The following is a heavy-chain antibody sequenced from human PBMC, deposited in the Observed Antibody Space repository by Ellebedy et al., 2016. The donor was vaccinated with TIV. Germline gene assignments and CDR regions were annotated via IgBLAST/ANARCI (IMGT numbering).Heavy chain of an antibody. J-gene: IGHJ3*02. CDR1: GDSISSYYW. V-gene: IGHV2-70*11. CDR2: IDWEDDE. D-gene: IGHD6-13*01. CDR3: ARNSLVLRAFDI. Sequence: TLSLTCTVSGDSISSYYWSWIRQPPGKALELLARIDWEDDEYYSTSLKTRLSISKDTSKNQVVLTMTNMDPVDTATYYCARNSLVLRAFDIWGPGTVVTVSS.